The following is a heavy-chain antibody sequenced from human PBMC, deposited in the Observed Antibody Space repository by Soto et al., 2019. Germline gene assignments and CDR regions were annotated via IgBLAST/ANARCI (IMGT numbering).Heavy chain of an antibody. CDR3: ARDPNFSLTFHYYGMDV. V-gene: IGHV1-46*01. Sequence: GASVKVSCKASGYTFTSYGISWVRQAPGQGLEWMGIINPHTGSASYARRFQGRVALTRDTSTSTVYMEVSSLGFEDTAIYFCARDPNFSLTFHYYGMDVWGPGTAVTVSS. D-gene: IGHD7-27*01. J-gene: IGHJ6*02. CDR1: GYTFTSYG. CDR2: INPHTGSA.